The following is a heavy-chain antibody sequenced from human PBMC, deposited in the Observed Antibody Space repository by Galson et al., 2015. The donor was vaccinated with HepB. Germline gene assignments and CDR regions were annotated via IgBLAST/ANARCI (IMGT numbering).Heavy chain of an antibody. CDR2: IRSKAYGGTT. Sequence: SLRLSCAASGFTFGDYAMSWFRQAPGKGLQWVGFIRSKAYGGTTEYAASVKGRFTISRDDSKGIAYLQMNSLKAEDTAVYYCSRDLRGIDWTYEYYFDYWGQGTLVTVSS. J-gene: IGHJ4*02. CDR1: GFTFGDYA. CDR3: SRDLRGIDWTYEYYFDY. V-gene: IGHV3-49*03. D-gene: IGHD1-7*01.